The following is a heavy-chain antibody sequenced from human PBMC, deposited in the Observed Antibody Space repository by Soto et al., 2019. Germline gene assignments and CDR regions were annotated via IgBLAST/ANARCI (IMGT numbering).Heavy chain of an antibody. Sequence: QVQLQQWGAGLLKPSETLSLTCAVYGGSFSGYYWSWIRQPPGKGLEWIGEINHSGSTNYNPSLKGRVTISVDTSKYQFSLKLSSVTAADTAVYYCARGSRAYSSSWYGYWGQGTLVTVSS. J-gene: IGHJ4*02. D-gene: IGHD6-13*01. CDR3: ARGSRAYSSSWYGY. V-gene: IGHV4-34*01. CDR2: INHSGST. CDR1: GGSFSGYY.